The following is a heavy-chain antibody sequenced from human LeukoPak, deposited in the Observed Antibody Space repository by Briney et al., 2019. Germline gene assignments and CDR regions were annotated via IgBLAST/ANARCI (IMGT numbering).Heavy chain of an antibody. V-gene: IGHV5-51*01. J-gene: IGHJ4*02. CDR1: GYSFTTHW. CDR3: ARFYYDSSGYYQGVFDY. D-gene: IGHD3-22*01. CDR2: IYPGDSDT. Sequence: GESLQISCKASGYSFTTHWIGWVRQMPGKGLEWMGIIYPGDSDTRYSPSFQGQVTISADKSISTAYLQWSSLKASDTAMYYCARFYYDSSGYYQGVFDYWGQGTLVTVSS.